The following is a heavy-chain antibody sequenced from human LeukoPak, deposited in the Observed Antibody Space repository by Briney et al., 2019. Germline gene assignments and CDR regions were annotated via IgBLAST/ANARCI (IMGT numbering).Heavy chain of an antibody. D-gene: IGHD3-22*01. J-gene: IGHJ4*02. CDR1: GFTFSNYA. CDR2: ISSNGGST. V-gene: IGHV3-64*01. CDR3: ARMTYYYDSSGYFFDY. Sequence: GGSLRLSCAASGFTFSNYAMHWVRQAPGKGLEYVSGISSNGGSTYYANSVKGRFTISRDNSKNTLYLQMNSLRAEDTAVYYCARMTYYYDSSGYFFDYWGQGTLVTVSS.